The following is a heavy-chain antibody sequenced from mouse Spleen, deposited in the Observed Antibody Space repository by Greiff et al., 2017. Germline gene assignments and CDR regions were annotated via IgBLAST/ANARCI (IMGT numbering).Heavy chain of an antibody. J-gene: IGHJ4*01. CDR3: ARSRKDAMDY. Sequence: QVQLKQPGAELVMPGASVKLSCKASGYTFSSYWMHWVKQRPGQGLEWIGEIDPSDSYTNYNQKFKGKATLTVDKSSSTAYMQLSSLTSEDSAVYYCARSRKDAMDYWGQGTSVTVSS. V-gene: IGHV1-69*01. D-gene: IGHD1-1*01. CDR1: GYTFSSYW. CDR2: IDPSDSYT.